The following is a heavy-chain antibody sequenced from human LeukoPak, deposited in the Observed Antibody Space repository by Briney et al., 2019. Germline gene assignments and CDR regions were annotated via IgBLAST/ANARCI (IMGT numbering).Heavy chain of an antibody. CDR3: ARDSSSWYGSNYYYYGMDV. V-gene: IGHV1-18*01. D-gene: IGHD6-13*01. CDR1: GYTFTSYG. J-gene: IGHJ6*02. Sequence: GASVKVSCKASGYTFTSYGISWVRQAPGQGLEWMGWISAYNGNTNYAQKLQGRVTMTTDTSTSTAYMELRSLRSDDTAVYYCARDSSSWYGSNYYYYGMDVWGQGTTVTVSS. CDR2: ISAYNGNT.